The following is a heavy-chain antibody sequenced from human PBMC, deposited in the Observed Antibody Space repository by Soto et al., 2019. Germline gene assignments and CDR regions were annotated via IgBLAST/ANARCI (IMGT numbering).Heavy chain of an antibody. D-gene: IGHD1-1*01. J-gene: IGHJ6*02. V-gene: IGHV1-69*13. Sequence: SVKVSCKASGGTFSSYAISWVRQAPGQGLEWMGGIIPIFGTANYAQKFQGRVTITADESTSTAYMELSSLRSEDTAVYYCASGELEHSGKYGMDVWGQGTTVTVSS. CDR2: IIPIFGTA. CDR3: ASGELEHSGKYGMDV. CDR1: GGTFSSYA.